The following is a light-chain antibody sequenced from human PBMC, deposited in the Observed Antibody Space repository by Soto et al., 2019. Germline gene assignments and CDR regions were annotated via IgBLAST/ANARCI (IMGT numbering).Light chain of an antibody. Sequence: SYELTQPPSLSVSPGQTATITCSGDALPKQYVYWYQQKPGQAPVLVIYKDTERPLGIPERFSGSSSGTTVTLTISGAQAEDEADYYCHSGDTSGRYRVFGGGTQLTVL. V-gene: IGLV3-25*03. CDR2: KDT. CDR3: HSGDTSGRYRV. CDR1: ALPKQY. J-gene: IGLJ7*01.